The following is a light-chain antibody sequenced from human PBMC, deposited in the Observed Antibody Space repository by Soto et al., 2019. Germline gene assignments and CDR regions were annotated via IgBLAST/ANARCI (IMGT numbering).Light chain of an antibody. J-gene: IGKJ3*01. CDR3: QQYYSYPFT. CDR1: QGISSY. CDR2: AAS. Sequence: IRMTQAPSALSASTGDRVTITCRASQGISSYLAWYQQKPGKAPKLLIYAASTLQSGVPSRFSGSGSGTDFTLTISCLQSEDFATYYCQQYYSYPFTFGPGTKVDIK. V-gene: IGKV1-8*01.